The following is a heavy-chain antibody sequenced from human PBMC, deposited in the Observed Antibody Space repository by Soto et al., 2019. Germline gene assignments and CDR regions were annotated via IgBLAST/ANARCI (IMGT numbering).Heavy chain of an antibody. J-gene: IGHJ2*01. CDR2: IFHTGST. D-gene: IGHD3-3*01. Sequence: LSLTCTVSGGSISSGNFSWTWIRQPPGKGLEWIAYIFHTGSTFYNSSLKPRVSISVDRSKNQFSLKLKSVTETDTAVYYCARVKVGDLFRFNWFFDLWGRGTLVTVSS. CDR1: GGSISSGNFS. V-gene: IGHV4-30-2*01. CDR3: ARVKVGDLFRFNWFFDL.